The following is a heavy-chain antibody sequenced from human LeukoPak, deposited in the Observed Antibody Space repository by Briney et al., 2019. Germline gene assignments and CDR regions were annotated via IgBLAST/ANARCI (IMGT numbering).Heavy chain of an antibody. J-gene: IGHJ4*02. Sequence: GGSLRLSCAASGFTFSRYAMSWVRQAPGKGLEWVSAISGSGGSTYYADSVKGRFTISRDNSKNTLYLQMNSLRAEDTAVYYCAKDPGDSGSYYVVDYWGQGNLVTVSS. V-gene: IGHV3-23*01. CDR3: AKDPGDSGSYYVVDY. CDR2: ISGSGGST. CDR1: GFTFSRYA. D-gene: IGHD1-26*01.